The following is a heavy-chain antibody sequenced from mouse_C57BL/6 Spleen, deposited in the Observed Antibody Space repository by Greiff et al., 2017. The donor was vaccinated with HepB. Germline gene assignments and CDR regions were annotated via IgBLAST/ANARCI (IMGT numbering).Heavy chain of an antibody. J-gene: IGHJ1*03. CDR1: GYSITSGYY. CDR2: ISYDGSN. Sequence: EVQLQESGPGLVKPSQSLSLTCSVTGYSITSGYYWNWIRQFPGNKLEWMGYISYDGSNNYNPSLKNRISITRDTSKNQFFLKLNSVTTEDTATYYCASLAGDFDVWGTGTTVTVSS. D-gene: IGHD3-1*01. V-gene: IGHV3-6*01. CDR3: ASLAGDFDV.